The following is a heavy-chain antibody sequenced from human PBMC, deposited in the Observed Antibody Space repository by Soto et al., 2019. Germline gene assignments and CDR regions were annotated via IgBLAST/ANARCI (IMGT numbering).Heavy chain of an antibody. V-gene: IGHV3-11*01. CDR3: ARDPREYYFDY. CDR1: GFTLSDYY. J-gene: IGHJ4*02. CDR2: ISSSGSTI. Sequence: GGSLRLSCAASGFTLSDYYMSWIRQAPGKGLEWVSYISSSGSTIYYADSVKGRFTISRDNAKNSLYLQMNSPRAEDTAVYYCARDPREYYFDYWGQGTLVTVSS.